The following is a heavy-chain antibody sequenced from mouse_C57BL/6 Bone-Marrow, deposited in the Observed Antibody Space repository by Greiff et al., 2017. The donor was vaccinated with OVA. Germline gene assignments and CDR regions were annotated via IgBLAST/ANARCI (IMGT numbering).Heavy chain of an antibody. J-gene: IGHJ4*01. Sequence: VKLQESGPGLVQPSQSLSITCTVSGFSLTSYGVHWVRQSPGKGLEWLGVIWSGGSTDYNAAFISRLSISKDNSKSQVFFKMNSLQADDTAIYYCASRTGRYAMDYWGQGTSVTVSS. CDR1: GFSLTSYG. CDR3: ASRTGRYAMDY. V-gene: IGHV2-2*01. CDR2: IWSGGST. D-gene: IGHD4-1*01.